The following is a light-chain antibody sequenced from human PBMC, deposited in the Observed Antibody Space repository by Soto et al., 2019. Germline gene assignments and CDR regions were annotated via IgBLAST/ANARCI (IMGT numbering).Light chain of an antibody. V-gene: IGKV3-20*01. CDR3: QLYGSSRWT. Sequence: ETVLTQSPGTLSLSPGERATLSCRASQSVSSSSLAWYQQRPGQAPRLLIYGTSSRATGIPDRFSGSGSGTDFTLTITRLEPEDFAVYFCQLYGSSRWTFGQGTKVDIK. J-gene: IGKJ1*01. CDR2: GTS. CDR1: QSVSSSS.